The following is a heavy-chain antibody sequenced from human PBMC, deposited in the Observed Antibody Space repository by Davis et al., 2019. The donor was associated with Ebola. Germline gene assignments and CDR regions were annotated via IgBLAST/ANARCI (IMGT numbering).Heavy chain of an antibody. CDR3: ARANYDILTGPPDY. CDR1: GGSISSGDYY. Sequence: SETLSLTCTVSGGSISSGDYYWSWTRQHPGKGLEWIGYIYYSGSTYYNPSLKSRVTISVDTSKNQFSLKLSSVTAADTAVYYCARANYDILTGPPDYWGQGTLVTVSS. V-gene: IGHV4-31*03. CDR2: IYYSGST. D-gene: IGHD3-9*01. J-gene: IGHJ4*02.